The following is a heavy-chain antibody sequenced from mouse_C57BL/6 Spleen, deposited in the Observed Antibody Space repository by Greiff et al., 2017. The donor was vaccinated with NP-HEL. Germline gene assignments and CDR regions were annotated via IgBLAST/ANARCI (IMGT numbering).Heavy chain of an antibody. CDR1: GYTFTDYE. J-gene: IGHJ3*01. Sequence: VQLQESGAELVRPGASVTLSCKASGYTFTDYEMHWVKQTPVHGLEWIGAIDPETGGTAYNQKFKGKAILTADKSSSTAYMELRSLTSEDSAVYYCTRFPQATAWFAYWGQGTLVTVSA. D-gene: IGHD3-2*02. V-gene: IGHV1-15*01. CDR2: IDPETGGT. CDR3: TRFPQATAWFAY.